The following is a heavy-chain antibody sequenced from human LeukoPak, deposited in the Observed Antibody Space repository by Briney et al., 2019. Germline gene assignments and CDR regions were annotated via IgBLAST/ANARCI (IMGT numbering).Heavy chain of an antibody. V-gene: IGHV3-48*03. Sequence: SGGSLRLSCVASGFPCSNYEMNWVRQAPGKGLEWVSYISGTGPGIYYADSVKGRLTISRDNSKDTLYLQMNSLRAEDTAVYYCAKDRFGGSGNYYKDYWGQGTLVTVSS. CDR3: AKDRFGGSGNYYKDY. CDR1: GFPCSNYE. J-gene: IGHJ4*02. CDR2: ISGTGPGI. D-gene: IGHD3-10*01.